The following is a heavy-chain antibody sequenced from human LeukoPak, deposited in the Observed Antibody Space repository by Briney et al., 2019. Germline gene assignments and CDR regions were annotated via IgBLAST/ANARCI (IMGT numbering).Heavy chain of an antibody. J-gene: IGHJ3*02. CDR1: GDTFSSNSAA. D-gene: IGHD1-26*01. V-gene: IGHV6-1*01. CDR2: TYYRSKWYK. CDR3: ARDSDGTDAFDI. Sequence: SQTLSLTCAISGDTFSSNSAAWNWIRQSPSRGLEWLGRTYYRSKWYKDYAVSVKSRITVNPDTSKNQFSLQLNSVTPEDTAVYYCARDSDGTDAFDIWGQGTMVTVSS.